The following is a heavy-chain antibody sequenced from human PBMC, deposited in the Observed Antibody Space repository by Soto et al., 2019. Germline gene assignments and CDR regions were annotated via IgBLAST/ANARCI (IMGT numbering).Heavy chain of an antibody. V-gene: IGHV1-18*01. D-gene: IGHD4-4*01. CDR2: ISAYNGNT. CDR1: GYTFTSYG. Sequence: ASVKVSCKASGYTFTSYGISWVRQAPGQGLEWMGWISAYNGNTNYAQKLQGRVTMTTDTSTSTAYMELRSLRSDDTAVYYCERITVTQIGVSRVRKNMDVWGKGTTVTVPS. CDR3: ERITVTQIGVSRVRKNMDV. J-gene: IGHJ6*03.